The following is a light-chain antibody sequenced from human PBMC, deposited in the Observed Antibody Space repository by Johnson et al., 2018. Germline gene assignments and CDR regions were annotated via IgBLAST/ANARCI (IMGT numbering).Light chain of an antibody. CDR1: SSNIGNNY. Sequence: QSVLTQPPSVSAAPGQKVTISCSGSSSNIGNNYVSWYQQIPGTAPKLLIYENNKRPSGIPYRFSGSKSGTSATLGITGLQTGDEADYYCGTGDSSLSAENGFGTGTKVTVL. CDR3: GTGDSSLSAENG. J-gene: IGLJ1*01. CDR2: ENN. V-gene: IGLV1-51*02.